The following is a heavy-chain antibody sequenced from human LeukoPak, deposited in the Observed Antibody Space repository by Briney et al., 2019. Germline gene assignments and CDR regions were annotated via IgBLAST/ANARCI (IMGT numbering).Heavy chain of an antibody. CDR2: IYHSGTT. D-gene: IGHD1-26*01. CDR1: GFSISNDYY. CDR3: ARGKAYSGSYYGIFDY. J-gene: IGHJ4*02. V-gene: IGHV4-38-2*02. Sequence: SETLSLTCTVSGFSISNDYYWTWLRQPPGKGLERIGGIYHSGTTYYNPSLRGRVPISLDTSKTQFSLKLSSVTAADTAVYYCARGKAYSGSYYGIFDYWGQGTLVTVSS.